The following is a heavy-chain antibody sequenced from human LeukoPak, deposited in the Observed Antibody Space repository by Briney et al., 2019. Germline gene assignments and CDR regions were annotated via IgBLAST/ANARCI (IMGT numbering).Heavy chain of an antibody. CDR1: GYTFSSYC. V-gene: IGHV3-7*01. Sequence: GVSLRLSCAVSGYTFSSYCMTWVRQAPGKGLECVANIKQDGSGKYYVDSVKGRFTISRDNAKNSLYLQMNSLRAEDTAVYYCARGNACDYWGQGTLVTVSS. CDR3: ARGNACDY. J-gene: IGHJ4*02. D-gene: IGHD2-2*01. CDR2: IKQDGSGK.